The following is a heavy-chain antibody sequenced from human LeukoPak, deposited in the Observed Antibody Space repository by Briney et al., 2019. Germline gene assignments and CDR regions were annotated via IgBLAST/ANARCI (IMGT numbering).Heavy chain of an antibody. Sequence: SVKVSCKASGGSFRSYAISWVRQAPGQGLEWMGRIIPILGIVNSAQKFQGRVTITADKSTSTVFLELSSLRSEDTAVYYCARDRLSSRSSFVWFDPWGQGTLATVSS. CDR2: IIPILGIV. V-gene: IGHV1-69*04. CDR3: ARDRLSSRSSFVWFDP. J-gene: IGHJ5*02. D-gene: IGHD6-6*01. CDR1: GGSFRSYA.